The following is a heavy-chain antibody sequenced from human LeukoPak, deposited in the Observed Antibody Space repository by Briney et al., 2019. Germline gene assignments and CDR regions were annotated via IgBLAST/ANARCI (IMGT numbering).Heavy chain of an antibody. CDR3: ARDLRIYDY. V-gene: IGHV3-21*01. CDR1: GFTFSSYS. CDR2: ISSSSSYI. J-gene: IGHJ4*02. Sequence: GGSLTLSCAASGFTFSSYSMNWVRQAPGKGLEWVSSISSSSSYIYYADSVNGRFTISRDNAKNSLYLQMNSLRAEDTAVYYCARDLRIYDYWGQGTLVTVSS. D-gene: IGHD2/OR15-2a*01.